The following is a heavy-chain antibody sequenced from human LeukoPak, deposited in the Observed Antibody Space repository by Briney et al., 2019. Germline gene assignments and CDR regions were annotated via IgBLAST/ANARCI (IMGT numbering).Heavy chain of an antibody. J-gene: IGHJ3*02. V-gene: IGHV3-30*02. CDR1: GFTFRSYD. D-gene: IGHD3-10*01. Sequence: GGSLRLSCAASGFTFRSYDMHWVRQAPGKGLEWVAFIHYDGTNKYYADSVKGRFTISRDNSKNTLYLQMNSLRAEDTAVYYCAVWSSIRGQGTMVTVSS. CDR3: AVWSSI. CDR2: IHYDGTNK.